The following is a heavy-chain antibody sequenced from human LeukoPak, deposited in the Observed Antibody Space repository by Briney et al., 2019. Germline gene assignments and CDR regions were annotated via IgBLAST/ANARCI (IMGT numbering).Heavy chain of an antibody. Sequence: PSETLSLTCTVSGGSISSSSYYWGWISQPPGKGLEWIGSIYYSGSTYYNPSLKSRVTISVDTSKNQFSLKLSSVTAADTAVYYCARHAYYYGSGSYYLIDYWGQGTLVTVSS. V-gene: IGHV4-39*01. CDR1: GGSISSSSYY. J-gene: IGHJ4*02. CDR2: IYYSGST. CDR3: ARHAYYYGSGSYYLIDY. D-gene: IGHD3-10*01.